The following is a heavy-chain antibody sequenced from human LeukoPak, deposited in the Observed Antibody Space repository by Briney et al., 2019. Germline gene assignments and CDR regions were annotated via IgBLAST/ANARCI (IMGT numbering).Heavy chain of an antibody. J-gene: IGHJ3*02. CDR3: ARGKEQQLYAFDI. CDR1: GFTFSSYS. D-gene: IGHD6-13*01. CDR2: ISSSSSYI. V-gene: IGHV3-21*01. Sequence: GGSLRLSCAASGFTFSSYSMNWVRQAPGKGLEWVSSISSSSSYIYYADSVKGRFTISRDNAKNSLYLQMNSLRAEDTAVYYCARGKEQQLYAFDIWGQGTMVTVSS.